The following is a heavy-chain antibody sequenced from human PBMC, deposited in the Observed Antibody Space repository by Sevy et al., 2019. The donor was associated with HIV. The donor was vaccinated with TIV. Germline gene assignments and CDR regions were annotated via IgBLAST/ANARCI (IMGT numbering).Heavy chain of an antibody. J-gene: IGHJ6*02. Sequence: ASVKVSCKASGYTFTSYGISWVRQAPGQGLEWMGWISAYNGNTNYAQKLQGRVTMTTDTSTSTAYMELRSLRSDDTAVYYWARAAFGDFTMVRGVIISHNYGMDVWGQGTTVTVSS. CDR3: ARAAFGDFTMVRGVIISHNYGMDV. D-gene: IGHD3-10*01. CDR1: GYTFTSYG. CDR2: ISAYNGNT. V-gene: IGHV1-18*01.